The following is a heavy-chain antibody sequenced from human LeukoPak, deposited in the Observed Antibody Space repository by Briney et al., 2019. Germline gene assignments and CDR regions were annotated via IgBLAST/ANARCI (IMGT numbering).Heavy chain of an antibody. CDR2: ISAYNGNT. D-gene: IGHD2-2*01. Sequence: GASVKVSCKASGYTFTSYGISWVGQAPGQGLEWMGWISAYNGNTNYAQKLQGRVTMTTDTSTSTAYMELRSLRSDDTAVYYCARLGYCSSTSCYWTLDYWGQGTLVTVSS. CDR1: GYTFTSYG. CDR3: ARLGYCSSTSCYWTLDY. V-gene: IGHV1-18*01. J-gene: IGHJ4*02.